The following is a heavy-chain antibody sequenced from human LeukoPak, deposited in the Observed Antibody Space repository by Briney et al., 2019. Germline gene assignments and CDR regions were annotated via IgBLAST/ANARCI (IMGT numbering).Heavy chain of an antibody. CDR3: ARGSSGYFDY. V-gene: IGHV4-59*01. CDR2: IYYSGST. D-gene: IGHD3-22*01. CDR1: GGSISSYY. Sequence: SETLSLTCTVSGGSISSYYWSWIRQPPGKGLEWIGYIYYSGSTNYNPSLKSRVTISVDTSKNQFSLKLSSETAADTAVYYCARGSSGYFDYWGQGTLVTVSS. J-gene: IGHJ4*02.